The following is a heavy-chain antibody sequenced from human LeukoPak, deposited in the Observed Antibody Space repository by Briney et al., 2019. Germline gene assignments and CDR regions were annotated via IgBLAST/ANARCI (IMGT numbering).Heavy chain of an antibody. D-gene: IGHD3-22*01. CDR1: GFTFSSYS. CDR2: ISSSSSTI. CDR3: ARDNVPDSSGYLMLLRDLNWFDP. J-gene: IGHJ5*02. V-gene: IGHV3-48*04. Sequence: GGSLRLSCAASGFTFSSYSMNWVRQAPGKGLEWVSYISSSSSTIYYADSVKGRFPISRDNAKNSLYLQMNSLRAEDTAVYYCARDNVPDSSGYLMLLRDLNWFDPWGQGTLVTVSS.